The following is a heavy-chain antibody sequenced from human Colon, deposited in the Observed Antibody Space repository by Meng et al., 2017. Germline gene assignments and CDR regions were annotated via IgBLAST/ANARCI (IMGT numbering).Heavy chain of an antibody. CDR2: IDHFGIS. D-gene: IGHD4-17*01. CDR1: GGSFSGFY. V-gene: IGHV4-34*02. Sequence: QVQIQQGGAGLFKPSETLSLPCAGSGGSFSGFYWSWIRQPPGKGLEWIGEIDHFGISNYNSSLKGRLTMSVDTSKKQISLTLTSVTAADTAVYYCATGLRHGDWFDPWGPGTLVTVSS. J-gene: IGHJ5*02. CDR3: ATGLRHGDWFDP.